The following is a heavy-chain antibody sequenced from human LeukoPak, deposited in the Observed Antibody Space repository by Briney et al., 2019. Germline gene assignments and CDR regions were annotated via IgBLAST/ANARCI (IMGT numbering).Heavy chain of an antibody. CDR2: ISGSGGST. V-gene: IGHV3-23*01. CDR3: AKYYYDSSGYYHPFDP. J-gene: IGHJ5*02. D-gene: IGHD3-22*01. CDR1: GFAFSSFA. Sequence: PGGSLRLSCAASGFAFSSFAMTWVRQAPGKGLDWVSAISGSGGSTYYADSVKGRFTISRDNSKNTLYLQMNGLRAEDTALYYCAKYYYDSSGYYHPFDPWGRGTLVTVSS.